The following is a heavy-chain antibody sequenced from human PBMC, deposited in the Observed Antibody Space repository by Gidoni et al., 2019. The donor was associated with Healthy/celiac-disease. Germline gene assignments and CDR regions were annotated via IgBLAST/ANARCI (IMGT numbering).Heavy chain of an antibody. CDR3: ARDSSRRDCSSTSCYYYYYGMDV. J-gene: IGHJ6*02. V-gene: IGHV3-30-3*01. CDR1: GFTFSSYA. Sequence: QVQLVESGGGVVKPGRSLRLSCAASGFTFSSYAMHWVRQAPGKGLEGVAVISYDGSNKYYADSVKGRFTISRDNSKNTLYLQMNSLRAEDTAVYYCARDSSRRDCSSTSCYYYYYGMDVWGQGTTVTVSS. D-gene: IGHD2-2*01. CDR2: ISYDGSNK.